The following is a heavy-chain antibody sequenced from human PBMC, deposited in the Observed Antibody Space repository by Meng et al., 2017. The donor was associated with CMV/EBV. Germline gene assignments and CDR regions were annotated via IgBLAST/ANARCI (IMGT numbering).Heavy chain of an antibody. CDR3: ARVWDSGWDY. D-gene: IGHD3-22*01. Sequence: HLRLGRAGLLNPSEILSLTCAGYGVSVSGYDWSWIRQPAGKGLEWIGEINHSGSTNYNPSLKSRVTISVDTSKNQFSLKLSSVSAADKAVYYCARVWDSGWDYWGQGTLVTVSS. J-gene: IGHJ4*02. CDR1: GVSVSGYD. V-gene: IGHV4-34*01. CDR2: INHSGST.